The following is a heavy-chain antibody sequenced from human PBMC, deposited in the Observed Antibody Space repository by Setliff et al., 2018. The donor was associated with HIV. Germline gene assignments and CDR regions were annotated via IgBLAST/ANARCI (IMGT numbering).Heavy chain of an antibody. J-gene: IGHJ4*02. CDR2: LSGSSTI. D-gene: IGHD6-25*01. CDR3: TRTSRAAY. Sequence: GGSLRLSCAASGFIFSKYSLSWVRQTPGKGLEWVSSLSGSSTISYADSVKGRFTISRDNAKSSLYLQMNSLRAEDTAVYYCTRTSRAAYWGRGTLVTVSS. V-gene: IGHV3-21*06. CDR1: GFIFSKYS.